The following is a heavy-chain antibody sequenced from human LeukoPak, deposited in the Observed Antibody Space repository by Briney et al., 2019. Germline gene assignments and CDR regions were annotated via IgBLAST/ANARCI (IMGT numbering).Heavy chain of an antibody. CDR2: IKQDGSEK. V-gene: IGHV3-7*01. CDR1: GVTFSSYW. CDR3: ARASTRIVGASYYYYGMGV. D-gene: IGHD1-26*01. J-gene: IGHJ6*02. Sequence: GGSLRLSCAASGVTFSSYWMSWVRQAPGKGLEWVANIKQDGSEKYYVDSVKGRFTISRDNAKNSLYLQMNSLRAEDTAVYYCARASTRIVGASYYYYGMGVWGQGTTVTVSS.